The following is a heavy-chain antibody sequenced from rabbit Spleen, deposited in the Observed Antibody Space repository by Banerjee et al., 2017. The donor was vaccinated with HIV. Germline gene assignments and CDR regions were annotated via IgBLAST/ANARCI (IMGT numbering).Heavy chain of an antibody. V-gene: IGHV1S40*01. CDR1: GFTISSSYY. J-gene: IGHJ6*01. CDR2: IDTSSGNT. CDR3: ARDSASSFSSYGMDL. Sequence: QSLEESGGGLVQPEGSLALTCKASGFTISSSYYMCWVRQAPGKGLEWIGCIDTSSGNTAYATWARGRFTISKTSSTTVTLQMTRLTAADTATYFCARDSASSFSSYGMDLWGPGTLVTVS. D-gene: IGHD8-1*01.